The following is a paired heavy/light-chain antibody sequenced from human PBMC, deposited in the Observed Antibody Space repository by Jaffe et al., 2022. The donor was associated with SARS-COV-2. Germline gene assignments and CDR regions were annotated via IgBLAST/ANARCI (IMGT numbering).Light chain of an antibody. Sequence: QSALTQPASVSGSLGQSITISCTGTSSDVGGYDYVSWYQQHPGKAPKVMIFDVNSRPSGVSSRFSGSKSGNTASLTISGLQAEDEADYYCSSYRSDNTVLFGGGTKLTVL. CDR3: SSYRSDNTVL. V-gene: IGLV2-14*01. J-gene: IGLJ2*01. CDR2: DVN. CDR1: SSDVGGYDY.
Heavy chain of an antibody. J-gene: IGHJ5*02. D-gene: IGHD6-13*01. V-gene: IGHV3-30*18. CDR3: AKRSFASTSWSLTDA. Sequence: QVQVVESGGGVVQPGRSLTLSCVGSGFTFSSHGMHWVRQAPGKGLEWVAVISFDGGIQYYADSVKGRFTISRDNSKNTLYLQMNSLRLEDTAVYYCAKRSFASTSWSLTDAWGQGTLVTVSS. CDR2: ISFDGGIQ. CDR1: GFTFSSHG.